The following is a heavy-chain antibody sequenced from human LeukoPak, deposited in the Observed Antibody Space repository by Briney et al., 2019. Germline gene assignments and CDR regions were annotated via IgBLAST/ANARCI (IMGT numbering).Heavy chain of an antibody. D-gene: IGHD1-26*01. Sequence: GGSLRLSCAASGYTFSIYLMNWVRQAPGKGLEWVASIKQDGSETYYMESVQGRFTISRDNDMNFLYLQLSSLRAEDTAVYYCTRENSGSLSLEYWGQGTLVTVSS. J-gene: IGHJ4*02. CDR1: GYTFSIYL. CDR3: TRENSGSLSLEY. V-gene: IGHV3-7*01. CDR2: IKQDGSET.